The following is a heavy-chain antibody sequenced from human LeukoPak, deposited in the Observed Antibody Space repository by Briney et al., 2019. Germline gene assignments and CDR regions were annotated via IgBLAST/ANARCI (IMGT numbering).Heavy chain of an antibody. J-gene: IGHJ5*02. CDR3: AREEGDYGDNGDGP. Sequence: SETLSLTCTVSGGSISSYYWSWIRQPPGKGLEWIGYIYYSGSTNYNPSLKSRVTISVDTSKNQFSLKLSSVTAADTAVYYCAREEGDYGDNGDGPWGQGTLVTVSS. D-gene: IGHD4-17*01. V-gene: IGHV4-59*01. CDR2: IYYSGST. CDR1: GGSISSYY.